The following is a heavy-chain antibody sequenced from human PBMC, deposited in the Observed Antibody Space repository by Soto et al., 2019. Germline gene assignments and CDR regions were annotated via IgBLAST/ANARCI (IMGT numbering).Heavy chain of an antibody. CDR1: GYTFTSYY. CDR2: INPSGGST. CDR3: ARDRVVPAARGLDYYYYGMDV. V-gene: IGHV1-46*01. J-gene: IGHJ6*02. D-gene: IGHD2-2*01. Sequence: GASVKVSCKASGYTFTSYYMHWVRQAPGQGLEWMGIINPSGGSTSYAQKFQGRVTMTRDTSTSTVYMELSSLRSEDTAVYYCARDRVVPAARGLDYYYYGMDVWGQGTTVTVS.